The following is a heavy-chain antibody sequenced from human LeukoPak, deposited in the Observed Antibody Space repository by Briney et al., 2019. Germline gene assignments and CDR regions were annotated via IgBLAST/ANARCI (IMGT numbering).Heavy chain of an antibody. CDR3: ARVEAYDSSGYYRAEYFQH. Sequence: SETLSLTCTVSGGSISSYYWSWIRQPPGKGLEWIGYIYYSGSTNYNPSLKSRVTISVDTSKNQFSLKLSSVTAADTAMYYCARVEAYDSSGYYRAEYFQHWGQSTLVTVSS. D-gene: IGHD3-22*01. V-gene: IGHV4-59*01. J-gene: IGHJ1*01. CDR1: GGSISSYY. CDR2: IYYSGST.